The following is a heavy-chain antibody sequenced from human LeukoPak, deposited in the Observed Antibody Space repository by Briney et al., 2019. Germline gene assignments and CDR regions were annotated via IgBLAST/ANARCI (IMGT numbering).Heavy chain of an antibody. D-gene: IGHD6-25*01. V-gene: IGHV5-51*01. CDR2: IYPIDSDT. CDR3: ARHDYSSASDYFYYYLDV. CDR1: GYKFTSYW. J-gene: IGHJ6*03. Sequence: GESLKISCKASGYKFTSYWIGWVRQMPGKDLEWMGNIYPIDSDTRYSPSFQGQVTMSVDKSISTAYLQWSSLKASDTAIYYCARHDYSSASDYFYYYLDVWGKGTTVTVSS.